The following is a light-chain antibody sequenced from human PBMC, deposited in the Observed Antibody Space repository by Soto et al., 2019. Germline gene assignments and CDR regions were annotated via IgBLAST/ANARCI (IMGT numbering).Light chain of an antibody. J-gene: IGKJ4*01. CDR2: GAS. V-gene: IGKV3-20*01. CDR3: QQLNGYLELT. Sequence: EIVLTQSPGTLSLSPGERATLSCRASQSVSNNYLAWYQQKPGQAPRLLIYGASNRATGIPDRFSGSGSGTDFTLTITSLQPEDFATYYCQQLNGYLELTFGGGTKVDIK. CDR1: QSVSNNY.